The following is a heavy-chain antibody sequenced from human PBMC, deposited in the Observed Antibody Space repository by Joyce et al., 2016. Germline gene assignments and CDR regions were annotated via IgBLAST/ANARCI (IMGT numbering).Heavy chain of an antibody. Sequence: EVQLVESGGGVVQPGGSLRLFCAASSRIFSSKEMNAVRQVPGKGLEWVSSINGDESRIHYAGFVRGRFTISRDNARNLLFFEMNSLRVEDTAVYYCATPSCANWGQGSRVTVSS. CDR3: ATPSCAN. J-gene: IGHJ4*02. CDR2: INGDESRI. CDR1: SRIFSSKE. D-gene: IGHD2-2*01. V-gene: IGHV3-48*03.